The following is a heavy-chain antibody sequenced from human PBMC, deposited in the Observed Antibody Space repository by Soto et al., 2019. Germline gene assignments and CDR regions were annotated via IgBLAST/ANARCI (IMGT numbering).Heavy chain of an antibody. Sequence: QITLKESGPTLVKPTQTLTLTCTFSGFSLSTSGVGVGWIRQPPGKALEWLALIYWDDDKRYRPSLKSRLTITXXTXKXPVVLTLTHMDPVDTATFYCAHSHSSGWYSFPYFDYWGQGTLVTVSS. J-gene: IGHJ4*02. V-gene: IGHV2-5*02. CDR2: IYWDDDK. CDR3: AHSHSSGWYSFPYFDY. CDR1: GFSLSTSGVG. D-gene: IGHD6-19*01.